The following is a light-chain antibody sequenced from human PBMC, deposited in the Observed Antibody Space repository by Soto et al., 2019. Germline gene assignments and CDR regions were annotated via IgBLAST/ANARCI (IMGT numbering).Light chain of an antibody. CDR1: SSDVVRYNC. V-gene: IGLV2-14*01. CDR3: SSFTSSSTFV. Sequence: QSALAQPASVSGSRGQSSTISFTGTSSDVVRYNCVSFFQQHPVKVPKLIIYEFINLPSWFSYRFSGCKSGNASSLTISGXQPEDEDDYDCSSFTSSSTFVFGTGTKVTVL. CDR2: EFI. J-gene: IGLJ1*01.